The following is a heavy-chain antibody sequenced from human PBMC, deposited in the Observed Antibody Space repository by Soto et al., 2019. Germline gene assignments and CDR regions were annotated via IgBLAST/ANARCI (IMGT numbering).Heavy chain of an antibody. CDR2: IYSGGST. J-gene: IGHJ4*02. Sequence: EVQLVETGGGLIQPGGSLRLSCAASGFTVSSNYMSWVRQAPGKGLEWVSVIYSGGSTYYADSVKGRFTISRDNSKNTLYLQMNSLRAEDTAVYYCAREVAGASGSYSFDYWGQGTLVTVSS. D-gene: IGHD1-26*01. V-gene: IGHV3-53*02. CDR1: GFTVSSNY. CDR3: AREVAGASGSYSFDY.